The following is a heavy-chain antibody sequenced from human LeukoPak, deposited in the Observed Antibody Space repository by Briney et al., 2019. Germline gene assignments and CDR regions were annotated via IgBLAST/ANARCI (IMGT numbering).Heavy chain of an antibody. CDR3: VKRSGLYFDY. Sequence: GGSLRLSCSGTGFTFSSYAIHWVRQAPGKGLQYVSGISSNGGNTYNADSVKGRFTISRDNSKNTVDLQMSSLRAEDTAVYYCVKRSGLYFDYWGQGTLVTVSS. CDR2: ISSNGGNT. V-gene: IGHV3-64D*09. J-gene: IGHJ4*02. CDR1: GFTFSSYA. D-gene: IGHD1-26*01.